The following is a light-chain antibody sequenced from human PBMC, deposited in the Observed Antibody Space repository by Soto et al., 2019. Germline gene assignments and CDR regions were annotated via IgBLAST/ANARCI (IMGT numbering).Light chain of an antibody. J-gene: IGLJ2*01. V-gene: IGLV1-51*01. CDR3: GTWDSSLSVVV. Sequence: QSVLTQSSSVSAAAGQKVSISCSGSYSNIGSNFVSWYQHFPGSAPKLVIYDNSQRPSGIPDRFSGSKSGSSATLGITGLQTGDEADYYSGTWDSSLSVVVFGGGTKLTVL. CDR2: DNS. CDR1: YSNIGSNF.